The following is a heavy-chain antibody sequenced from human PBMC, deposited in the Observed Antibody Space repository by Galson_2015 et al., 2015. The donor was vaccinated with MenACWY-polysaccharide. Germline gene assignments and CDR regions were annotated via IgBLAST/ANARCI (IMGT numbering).Heavy chain of an antibody. CDR1: GYTFISYD. V-gene: IGHV1-8*01. CDR2: MNPNSGNT. CDR3: ARVGYYDSSGYSLNAFDI. J-gene: IGHJ3*02. D-gene: IGHD3-22*01. Sequence: SVKVSCKASGYTFISYDFNWVRQATGQGLEWMGWMNPNSGNTGYAQKFQGRVTMTRNTSISTAYMELSSLRSEDTAAYYCARVGYYDSSGYSLNAFDIWGQGTMVTVSS.